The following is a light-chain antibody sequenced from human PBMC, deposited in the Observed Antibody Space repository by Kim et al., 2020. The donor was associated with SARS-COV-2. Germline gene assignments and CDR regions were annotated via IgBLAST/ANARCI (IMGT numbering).Light chain of an antibody. CDR3: QQSYGSLYT. J-gene: IGKJ2*01. CDR1: QSISSH. V-gene: IGKV1-39*01. CDR2: AAS. Sequence: DIQMTQSPPSLSASVGDRVTLTCRAGQSISSHLNWYQQKGGSAPKILIYAASNLQSGVPSRFSASGSGTDFTLTINSLQPEDFATYYCQQSYGSLYTFGQENKLEIK.